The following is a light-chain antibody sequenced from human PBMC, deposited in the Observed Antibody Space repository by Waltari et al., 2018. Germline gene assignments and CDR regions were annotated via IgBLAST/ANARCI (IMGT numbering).Light chain of an antibody. CDR2: GAS. CDR3: QHYVSLPVT. Sequence: EIVLTQSPGTLSLSPGERAPLSCRASPSVSKALAWYQHNPGQAPRLLIYGASNRATGIPDRFSGSGSGTDFSLIISRLEPEDFAVYYCQHYVSLPVTFGQGTKVEIK. J-gene: IGKJ1*01. CDR1: PSVSKA. V-gene: IGKV3-20*01.